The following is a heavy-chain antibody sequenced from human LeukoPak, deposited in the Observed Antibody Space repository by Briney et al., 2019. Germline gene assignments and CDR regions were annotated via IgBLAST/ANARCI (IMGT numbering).Heavy chain of an antibody. CDR1: GYTFTSYG. D-gene: IGHD1-7*01. Sequence: ASVKVSCKASGYTFTSYGISWVRQAPGQGLEWMGWISAYNGNTNYAQKLQGRVTMTTDTSTSTAYMELSSLRSEDTAVYYCARGYDWYNWNYYAFDIWGQGTMVTVSS. CDR3: ARGYDWYNWNYYAFDI. V-gene: IGHV1-18*01. CDR2: ISAYNGNT. J-gene: IGHJ3*02.